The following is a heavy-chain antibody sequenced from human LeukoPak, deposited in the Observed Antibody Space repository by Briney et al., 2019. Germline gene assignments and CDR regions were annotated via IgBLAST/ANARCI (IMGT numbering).Heavy chain of an antibody. CDR1: GYTFTSYG. D-gene: IGHD5-12*01. CDR2: ISAYNGNT. V-gene: IGHV1-18*01. Sequence: VASVKVPCKASGYTFTSYGISWVRQAPGQGLEWMGWISAYNGNTNYAQKLQGRVTMTTDTSTSTAYMELRSLRSDDTAVYYCARIPENIDDYYYGMDVWGQGTTVTVSS. J-gene: IGHJ6*02. CDR3: ARIPENIDDYYYGMDV.